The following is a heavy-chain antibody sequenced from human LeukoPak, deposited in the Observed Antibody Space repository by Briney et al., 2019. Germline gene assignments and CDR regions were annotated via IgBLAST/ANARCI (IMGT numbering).Heavy chain of an antibody. CDR3: AKAIHSSSSGVVDY. J-gene: IGHJ4*02. CDR1: GSIFSNYA. D-gene: IGHD6-6*01. CDR2: IRYDGSNK. Sequence: PGGSLRLSCAASGSIFSNYAMHWVRQAPGKGLEWVTFIRYDGSNKYYAESVKGRFTISRDNSKNTLYLQMNSLRAEDTAVYYCAKAIHSSSSGVVDYWGQGTLVTVPS. V-gene: IGHV3-30*02.